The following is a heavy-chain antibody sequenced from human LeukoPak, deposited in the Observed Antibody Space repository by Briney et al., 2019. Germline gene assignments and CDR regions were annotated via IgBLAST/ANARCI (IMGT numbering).Heavy chain of an antibody. CDR3: ARDQGGVLRFLEWPQYFDY. V-gene: IGHV3-11*01. J-gene: IGHJ4*02. CDR2: ISSSGSTI. CDR1: GFTFSDYY. Sequence: GGSLRLSCAASGFTFSDYYMSWIRQAPGKGLEWASYISSSGSTIYYADSVKGRFTISRDNAKNSLYLQMNSLRAEDTAVYYCARDQGGVLRFLEWPQYFDYWGQGTLVTVSS. D-gene: IGHD3-3*01.